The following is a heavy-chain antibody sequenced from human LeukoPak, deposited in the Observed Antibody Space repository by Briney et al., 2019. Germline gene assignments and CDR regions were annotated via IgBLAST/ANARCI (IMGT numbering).Heavy chain of an antibody. Sequence: GGSLRLSCAASGFTFSSYGMPWVRQAPGKGLEWVAVIWYDGSNKYYADSVKGRFTISRDNPKNTLYLQMNSLRAEDTAVYYCARTAPPVPDYDFWSGFTQFDYWGQGTLVTVSS. CDR1: GFTFSSYG. J-gene: IGHJ4*02. CDR3: ARTAPPVPDYDFWSGFTQFDY. CDR2: IWYDGSNK. V-gene: IGHV3-33*01. D-gene: IGHD3-3*01.